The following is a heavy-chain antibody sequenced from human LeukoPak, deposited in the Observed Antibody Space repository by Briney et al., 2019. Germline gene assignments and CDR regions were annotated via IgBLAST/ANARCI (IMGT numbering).Heavy chain of an antibody. J-gene: IGHJ4*02. CDR1: GGSISSFY. CDR2: MFYSGST. Sequence: PSETLSLTCTVSGGSISSFYRSWLRQPPGKGLEWIGYMFYSGSTNYNPSLRSRVTISIDTSKNQFSLKLSSVTVADTAVYYCAKITPGGASFDWWGQGTLVTVSS. CDR3: AKITPGGASFDW. D-gene: IGHD4-23*01. V-gene: IGHV4-59*01.